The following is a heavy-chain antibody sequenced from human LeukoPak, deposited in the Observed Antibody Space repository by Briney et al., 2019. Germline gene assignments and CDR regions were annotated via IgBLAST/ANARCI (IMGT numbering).Heavy chain of an antibody. CDR3: ARVDSGRRNIAVAGAYYFDY. Sequence: PSETLSLTCTVSGGSISSSSYYWGWIRQPPGKGLEWIGSIYYSGSTYYNPSLKSRVTISVDTSKNQFSLKLSSVTAADTAVYYCARVDSGRRNIAVAGAYYFDYWGQGTLVTVSS. D-gene: IGHD6-19*01. CDR1: GGSISSSSYY. V-gene: IGHV4-39*01. CDR2: IYYSGST. J-gene: IGHJ4*02.